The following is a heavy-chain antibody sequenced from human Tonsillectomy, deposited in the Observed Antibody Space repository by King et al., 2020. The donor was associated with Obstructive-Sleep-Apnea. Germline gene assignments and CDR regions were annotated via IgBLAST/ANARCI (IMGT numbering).Heavy chain of an antibody. CDR1: TDSINNYH. CDR2: MYYSGNT. CDR3: ARHRGVEDYGGYGDYFDY. V-gene: IGHV4-59*08. J-gene: IGHJ4*02. D-gene: IGHD5-12*01. Sequence: VQLQESGPGLVKPSETLSLTCTVSTDSINNYHWSWIRQPPGKGLEWIGYMYYSGNTNYNPPLNSRVTISVDTSKIQFSLRLSSVTAADTAVYYCARHRGVEDYGGYGDYFDYWGQGTLVTVSS.